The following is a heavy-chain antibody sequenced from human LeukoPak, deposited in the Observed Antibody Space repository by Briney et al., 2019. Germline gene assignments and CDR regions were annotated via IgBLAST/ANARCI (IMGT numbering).Heavy chain of an antibody. J-gene: IGHJ6*02. D-gene: IGHD3-16*02. CDR1: GFTFSSYA. Sequence: PGGSLRLSCAASGFTFSSYAMSWVRQAPGKGLEWVSAISGSGGSTYYADSVKGRFTISRDNSKNTLYLQMNSLRAGDTAVYYCAKGGRDVRNDYVWGSYRYGSMRGYYYGMDVWGQGTTVTVSS. CDR2: ISGSGGST. V-gene: IGHV3-23*01. CDR3: AKGGRDVRNDYVWGSYRYGSMRGYYYGMDV.